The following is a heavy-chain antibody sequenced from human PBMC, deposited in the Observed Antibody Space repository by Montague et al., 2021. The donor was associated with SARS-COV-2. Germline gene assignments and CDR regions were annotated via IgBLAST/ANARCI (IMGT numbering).Heavy chain of an antibody. CDR1: GGSISSYY. CDR3: ARGSGWMGNAFDI. J-gene: IGHJ3*02. D-gene: IGHD6-19*01. CDR2: IYYSGST. V-gene: IGHV4-59*01. Sequence: SETLSLTCTVSGGSISSYYWSWIRQPPGKGLEWIRYIYYSGSTXXXPSXKGRVTISVDTSKNQFSLKLSSVTAADTAVYYCARGSGWMGNAFDIWGQGTMVTVSS.